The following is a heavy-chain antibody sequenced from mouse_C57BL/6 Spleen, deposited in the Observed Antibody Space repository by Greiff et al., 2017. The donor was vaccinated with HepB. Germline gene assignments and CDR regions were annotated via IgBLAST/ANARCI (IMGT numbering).Heavy chain of an antibody. D-gene: IGHD2-3*01. CDR3: ASLIVTADYYAMDD. CDR2: INPSNGGT. Sequence: QVQLQQPGTELVKPGASVKLSCTASGYTFTSYWMHWVKQRPGQGLEWIGNINPSNGGTNYNEKFKSKATLTVDKSSSTAYMQLSSLTSEDSAVYYCASLIVTADYYAMDDWGQGTSVTVSS. V-gene: IGHV1-53*01. CDR1: GYTFTSYW. J-gene: IGHJ4*01.